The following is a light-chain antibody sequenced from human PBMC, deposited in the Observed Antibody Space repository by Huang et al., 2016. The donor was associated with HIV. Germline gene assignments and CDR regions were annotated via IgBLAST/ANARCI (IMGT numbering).Light chain of an antibody. CDR3: QQRSNWPAGT. Sequence: DIVLTQSPATLSLSPRERATLACRASQSISNYLAWYQQKPGQAPRLLIYDASNRATGIRARFSGSGSGTDFSLTISSLEPEDFAVYYCQQRSNWPAGTFGPGTKVDIK. V-gene: IGKV3-11*01. CDR2: DAS. J-gene: IGKJ3*01. CDR1: QSISNY.